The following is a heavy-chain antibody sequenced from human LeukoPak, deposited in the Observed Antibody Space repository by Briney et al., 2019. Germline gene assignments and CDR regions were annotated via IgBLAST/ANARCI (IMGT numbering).Heavy chain of an antibody. CDR1: GFSLNTPGLG. J-gene: IGHJ5*02. D-gene: IGHD2-21*01. CDR2: IYWDDDK. CDR3: ALKCGCGRGSCFLQNWFDP. V-gene: IGHV2-5*02. Sequence: SGPTLVNPTETLTLTCTFSGFSLNTPGLGVGRIRQPPGKALEWLALIYWDDDKRYSPSLKTRLTITKDTPKKQVVLTMTNMDPVDTATYYCALKCGCGRGSCFLQNWFDPWGQGSLVTVSS.